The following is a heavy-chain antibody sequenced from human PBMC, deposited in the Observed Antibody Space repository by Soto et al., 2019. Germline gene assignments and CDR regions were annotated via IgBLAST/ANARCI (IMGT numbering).Heavy chain of an antibody. V-gene: IGHV3-23*01. J-gene: IGHJ4*02. Sequence: GGSLRLSCAASGFTFSSYAMSWVRQAPGKGLEWVSAIGGSGGSTYYADSVKGRFTISRDNSKNTLYLQMNSLRAEDTAVYYCAKAPFGGVIVTVYWGQGTLVTVSS. CDR3: AKAPFGGVIVTVY. D-gene: IGHD3-16*02. CDR1: GFTFSSYA. CDR2: IGGSGGST.